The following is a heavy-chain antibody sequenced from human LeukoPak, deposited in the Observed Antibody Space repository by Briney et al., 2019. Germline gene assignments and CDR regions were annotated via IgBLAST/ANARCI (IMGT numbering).Heavy chain of an antibody. CDR1: GGSMSGYY. CDR2: IYYSGST. V-gene: IGHV4-59*01. D-gene: IGHD6-25*01. CDR3: ARDASGTLDY. J-gene: IGHJ4*02. Sequence: SETLSLTCTLSGGSMSGYYWSWLRQSPGKGLEWIGYIYYSGSTNYNPSLKSRVTISVDTSKNQFSLKLSSVTAADTAVYYCARDASGTLDYWGQGTLVTVSS.